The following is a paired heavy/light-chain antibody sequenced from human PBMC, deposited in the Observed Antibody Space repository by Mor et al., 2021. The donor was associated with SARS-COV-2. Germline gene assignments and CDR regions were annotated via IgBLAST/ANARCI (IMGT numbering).Light chain of an antibody. CDR3: QQSYSTPYT. CDR2: AAS. CDR1: QSIRSY. V-gene: IGKV1-39*01. J-gene: IGKJ2*01. Sequence: DIQMTQSPSSLSASVGDRVTITCRASQSIRSYLNWYQQKPGKAPKLLIYAASSLQSGVPSRFSGSGSGTDFTLTISSLQPEDFATYYCQQSYSTPYTFGQGTKLEIK.
Heavy chain of an antibody. CDR2: ISYAGSNK. J-gene: IGHJ4*02. V-gene: IGHV3-30*18. CDR3: AKDSGWDSLDY. D-gene: IGHD6-19*01. Sequence: QVQLVESGGGVVQPGRSLRLSCAASGFTFSSFGMHWVRQAPGKGLEWVAVISYAGSNKYYPDSVKGRFTISRDISKNTLYLQMNSLRAEDTAVYYCAKDSGWDSLDYWGQGTLVTVSS. CDR1: GFTFSSFG.